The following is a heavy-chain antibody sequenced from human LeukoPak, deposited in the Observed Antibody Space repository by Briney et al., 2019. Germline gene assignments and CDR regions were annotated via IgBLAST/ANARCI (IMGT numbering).Heavy chain of an antibody. CDR2: INPRSGGT. J-gene: IGHJ4*02. D-gene: IGHD3-22*01. CDR1: GYTFAAYY. V-gene: IGHV1-2*02. CDR3: ARFDSSGYSLDY. Sequence: ASVKVSCKASGYTFAAYYMHWVRQAPGQGLEWIGWINPRSGGTDYAQNFQGRVTMTRDTSISTAYMELSRLRSDDTAVYYCARFDSSGYSLDYWGQGTLVTVSS.